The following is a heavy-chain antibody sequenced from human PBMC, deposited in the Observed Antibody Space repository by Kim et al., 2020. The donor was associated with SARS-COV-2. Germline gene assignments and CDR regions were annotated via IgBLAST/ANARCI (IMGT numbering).Heavy chain of an antibody. D-gene: IGHD1-26*01. CDR1: GYNFNYYA. Sequence: ASVKVSCKASGYNFNYYAINWVRQAPGQGLEWMGCIRPNTGNPTYAHDFTGRFVFTLDISGRTSYLQISNLMAEDTAVYYCARGMGLAVGATTGANWGQGTLLTVSS. CDR2: IRPNTGNP. CDR3: ARGMGLAVGATTGAN. V-gene: IGHV7-4-1*02. J-gene: IGHJ4*02.